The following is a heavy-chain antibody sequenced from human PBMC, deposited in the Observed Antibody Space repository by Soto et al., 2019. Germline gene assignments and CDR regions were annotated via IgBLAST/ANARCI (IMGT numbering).Heavy chain of an antibody. J-gene: IGHJ4*02. V-gene: IGHV1-69*02. CDR2: IIPILGIA. Sequence: SVKVSCKASGGTFSSYTISWVRQAPGQGLEWMGRIIPILGIANYAQKFQGRVTITADKSTSTAYMELSSLRSEDTAVYYCASWVSSYNQKGFDYWGQGTLVTVSS. CDR3: ASWVSSYNQKGFDY. D-gene: IGHD2-2*02. CDR1: GGTFSSYT.